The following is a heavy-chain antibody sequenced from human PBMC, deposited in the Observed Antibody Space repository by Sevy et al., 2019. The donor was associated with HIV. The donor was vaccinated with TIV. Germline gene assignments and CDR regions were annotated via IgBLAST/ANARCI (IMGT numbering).Heavy chain of an antibody. D-gene: IGHD6-6*01. CDR2: ISAYNGKT. CDR3: ARDGQVYSSSSGGYYYYGMDV. J-gene: IGHJ6*02. Sequence: ASVKVSCKASGYTFTSYGISWVRQAPGQGLEWMGWISAYNGKTNFAQKLQDKFTMTKDTSTSTAYMELRGLRSDDTAVYYCARDGQVYSSSSGGYYYYGMDVWGQGTTVTVSS. CDR1: GYTFTSYG. V-gene: IGHV1-18*04.